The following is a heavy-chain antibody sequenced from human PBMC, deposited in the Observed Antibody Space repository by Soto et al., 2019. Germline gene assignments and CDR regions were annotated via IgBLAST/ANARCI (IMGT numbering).Heavy chain of an antibody. CDR2: IIPIFGTT. D-gene: IGHD3-22*01. CDR1: RGPFSTST. J-gene: IGHJ5*02. Sequence: QVHLVQSGAEVKKPGSSVKVSCKASRGPFSTSTISWVRQAPGQGLEWMGGIIPIFGTTNYAQKFQDRVTITADESTNAAFLELSSLRSEDTAVYYCRSSTYDYDSKEDWFDPWGQGTLVTVSS. V-gene: IGHV1-69*01. CDR3: RSSTYDYDSKEDWFDP.